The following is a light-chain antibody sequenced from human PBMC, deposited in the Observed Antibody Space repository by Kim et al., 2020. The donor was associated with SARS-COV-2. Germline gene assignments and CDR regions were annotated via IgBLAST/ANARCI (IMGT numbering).Light chain of an antibody. Sequence: GQKVTISCSGSSSNIGNNYVSWYQQLPETAPKLLIYDNDKRPSGIPDRFSGSRSGTSATLGITGLQTGDEADYYCGTWDSSLSAGVFGTGTKVTVL. CDR3: GTWDSSLSAGV. J-gene: IGLJ1*01. CDR1: SSNIGNNY. CDR2: DND. V-gene: IGLV1-51*01.